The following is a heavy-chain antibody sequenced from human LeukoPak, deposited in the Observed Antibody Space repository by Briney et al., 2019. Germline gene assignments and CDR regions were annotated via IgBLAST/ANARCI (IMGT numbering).Heavy chain of an antibody. CDR3: ARSVGEWLSSYYFDY. D-gene: IGHD3-3*01. CDR1: GFTFSSYA. CDR2: INTDSNGDST. J-gene: IGHJ4*02. V-gene: IGHV3-64*01. Sequence: GGFLRLSCAASGFTFSSYAMHWVRQAPGKGLEYVSGINTDSNGDSTYYTNSVKGRFTISRDNSKNTLYLQMGSLRAEDMAVYYCARSVGEWLSSYYFDYWGQGTLVTVSS.